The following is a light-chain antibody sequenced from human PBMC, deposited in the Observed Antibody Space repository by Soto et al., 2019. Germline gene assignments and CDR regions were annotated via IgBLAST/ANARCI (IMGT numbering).Light chain of an antibody. CDR1: SSDVGGFNY. CDR2: EVS. J-gene: IGLJ1*01. Sequence: QSALTQPASVYGSPGQSITISCTGTSSDVGGFNYVSWYQQHPGKAPKLLIYEVSNRPSGVSHRFSGSKSGNTASLTISGLQAEDEADYYCSSYTSSSTQVFGTGTKLTVL. CDR3: SSYTSSSTQV. V-gene: IGLV2-14*01.